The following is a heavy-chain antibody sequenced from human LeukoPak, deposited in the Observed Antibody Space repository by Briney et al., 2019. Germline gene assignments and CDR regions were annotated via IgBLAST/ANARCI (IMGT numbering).Heavy chain of an antibody. CDR2: ISAYNGNT. Sequence: ASVKVSCMASGYTFTSYGIIWVRQAPGQGLEWMGWISAYNGNTNYAQKLQGRVTMTTDTSTSTAYMELRSLRSDDTAVYYCAREIGAGYSYGYPLGYWGQGTLVTVSS. CDR3: AREIGAGYSYGYPLGY. D-gene: IGHD5-18*01. CDR1: GYTFTSYG. J-gene: IGHJ4*02. V-gene: IGHV1-18*01.